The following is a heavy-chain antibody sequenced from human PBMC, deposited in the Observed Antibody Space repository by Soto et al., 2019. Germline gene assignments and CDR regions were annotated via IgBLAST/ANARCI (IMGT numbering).Heavy chain of an antibody. J-gene: IGHJ5*02. CDR1: GDSVSSNDAV. Sequence: PSQTLSLTCPISGDSVSSNDAVWNCIRQSPSRGLEWLGRTYYRSKWYNDYAGSVKSRITINPDTSKNQFSLELSSVTPEDTAVYYRARELTLIRGVRNCFDPWGQGTLVTVSS. CDR3: ARELTLIRGVRNCFDP. D-gene: IGHD3-10*01. V-gene: IGHV6-1*01. CDR2: TYYRSKWYN.